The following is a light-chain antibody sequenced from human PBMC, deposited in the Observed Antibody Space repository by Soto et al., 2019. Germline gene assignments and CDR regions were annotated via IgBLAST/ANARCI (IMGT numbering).Light chain of an antibody. Sequence: IQLTQSPSFLSSSVGDRVTITCRASQDIANYLAWYQQKPGKAPKFLIYATSTFQSGVPSRFSGGGSGTEFPLTISSLQPEDFETYYCQQVNSYPLTFGGGTKVDI. J-gene: IGKJ4*01. V-gene: IGKV1-9*01. CDR3: QQVNSYPLT. CDR1: QDIANY. CDR2: ATS.